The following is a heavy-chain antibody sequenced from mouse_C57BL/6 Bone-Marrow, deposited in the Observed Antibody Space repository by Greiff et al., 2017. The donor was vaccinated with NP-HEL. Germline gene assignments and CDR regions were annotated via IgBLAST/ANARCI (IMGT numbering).Heavy chain of an antibody. CDR2: IDPEDGET. CDR1: GFNIKDYY. V-gene: IGHV14-2*01. J-gene: IGHJ4*01. CDR3: ASPRQLRLHWAMDY. D-gene: IGHD3-2*02. Sequence: EVQLQQSGAELVKPGASVKLSCTASGFNIKDYYMHWVKQRTEQGLEWIGRIDPEDGETKYAPKFQGKATITADTSSNTAYLQLSSLTSEDTAVYDGASPRQLRLHWAMDYWGQGTSVTVSS.